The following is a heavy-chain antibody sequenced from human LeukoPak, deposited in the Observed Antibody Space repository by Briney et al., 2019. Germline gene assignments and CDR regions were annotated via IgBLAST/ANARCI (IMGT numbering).Heavy chain of an antibody. Sequence: NPSETLSLTCTVSGGSISSYYWSWIRQPPGKGLEWIGYIYYSGSTNYNPSLKSRVTISVDTSKNQFSLKLSSVTAADTAVYYCARHFSQRIWFADAFDIWGQGTMVTVSS. J-gene: IGHJ3*02. V-gene: IGHV4-59*08. CDR3: ARHFSQRIWFADAFDI. D-gene: IGHD3-10*01. CDR2: IYYSGST. CDR1: GGSISSYY.